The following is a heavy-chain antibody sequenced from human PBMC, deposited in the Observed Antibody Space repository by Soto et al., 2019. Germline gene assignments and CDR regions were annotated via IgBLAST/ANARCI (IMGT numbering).Heavy chain of an antibody. Sequence: QVQLVQSGAEVKKPGASVKVSCKASGYTFTSYGLNWVRQAPGQGLAWMGWISAYNGNTNYAQKFHGRVTLTTDTSTTTGYMELRSLRSGDTAVYYCARGTTVETWSYWGQGTLVTVSS. J-gene: IGHJ4*02. CDR2: ISAYNGNT. V-gene: IGHV1-18*01. CDR1: GYTFTSYG. CDR3: ARGTTVETWSY. D-gene: IGHD4-17*01.